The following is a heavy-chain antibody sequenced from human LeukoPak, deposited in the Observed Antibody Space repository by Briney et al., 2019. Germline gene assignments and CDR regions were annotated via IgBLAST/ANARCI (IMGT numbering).Heavy chain of an antibody. CDR3: ARVKGDNWFDP. J-gene: IGHJ5*02. Sequence: GASVKVSCKASRSSFNDYSFHWVRQAPGQGLEWMGWISAYNGNTNYAQKLQGRVTMTTDTSTSTAYMELRSLRSDDTAVYYCARVKGDNWFDPWGQGTLVTVSS. V-gene: IGHV1-18*04. CDR1: RSSFNDYS. CDR2: ISAYNGNT. D-gene: IGHD2-21*01.